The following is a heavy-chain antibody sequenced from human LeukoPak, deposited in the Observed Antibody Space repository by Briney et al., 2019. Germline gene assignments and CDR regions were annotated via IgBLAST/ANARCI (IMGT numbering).Heavy chain of an antibody. V-gene: IGHV4-59*08. CDR2: IYYSGST. J-gene: IGHJ4*02. CDR3: ARSSSGCIDY. Sequence: SETLSLTCTVSGGSISSYYWSWIRQPPGKGLEWIGYIYYSGSTNYNPSLKSRVTISVDTSKNQFSLKLSSVTAADTAVYYCARSSSGCIDYWGQGTLVTVSS. CDR1: GGSISSYY. D-gene: IGHD6-19*01.